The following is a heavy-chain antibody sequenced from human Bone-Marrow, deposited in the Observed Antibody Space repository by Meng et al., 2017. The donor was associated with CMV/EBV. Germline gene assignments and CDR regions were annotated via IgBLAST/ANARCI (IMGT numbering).Heavy chain of an antibody. D-gene: IGHD3-10*01. J-gene: IGHJ6*02. CDR2: IYSGGST. Sequence: GGSLRLSCAASGFTVSSNYMSWVRQAPGKGLEWVSVIYSGGSTYYADSVKGRFTISRDNSKNTLYLQMNSLRAEDTAVYYCARDRLYGYGSGSIVRYGMDVWGQGTTVTVSS. V-gene: IGHV3-66*02. CDR1: GFTVSSNY. CDR3: ARDRLYGYGSGSIVRYGMDV.